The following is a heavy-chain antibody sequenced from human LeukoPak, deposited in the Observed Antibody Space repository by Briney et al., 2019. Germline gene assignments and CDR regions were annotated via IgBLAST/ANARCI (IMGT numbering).Heavy chain of an antibody. J-gene: IGHJ3*02. D-gene: IGHD3-22*01. CDR3: ARGPYDSSGYYLIMSAFDI. Sequence: SVKVSCKASGGTFSNYVISWVRQAPGQGLEWMGGIIPIFGTANYAQKFQGRVTITADKSTSTAYMELSSLRSEDTAVYYCARGPYDSSGYYLIMSAFDIWGQGTMVTVSS. V-gene: IGHV1-69*06. CDR1: GGTFSNYV. CDR2: IIPIFGTA.